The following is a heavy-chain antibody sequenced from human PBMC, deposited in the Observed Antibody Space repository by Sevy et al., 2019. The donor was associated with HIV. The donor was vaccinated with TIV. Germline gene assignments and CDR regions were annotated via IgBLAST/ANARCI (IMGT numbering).Heavy chain of an antibody. CDR2: ISDRSDTI. Sequence: EGSLRLSCAASGFIFSNNYMTWVLQAPGKGLEWVSYISDRSDTISYADSVKGRFTISRDNAKNALYLQMSSLRGEDTALYSCARVRDRYCSGDSCYYGYFFDYWGQGTLVTVSS. V-gene: IGHV3-48*01. CDR1: GFIFSNNY. D-gene: IGHD2-15*01. J-gene: IGHJ4*02. CDR3: ARVRDRYCSGDSCYYGYFFDY.